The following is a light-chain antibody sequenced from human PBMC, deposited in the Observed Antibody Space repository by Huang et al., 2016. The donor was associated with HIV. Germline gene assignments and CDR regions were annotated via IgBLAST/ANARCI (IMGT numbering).Light chain of an antibody. J-gene: IGKJ2*01. CDR3: QQSDSTSYT. Sequence: DIQMTQSPSSLSASVGNRVTISCRSSQSFRSSLNWYQQRPGKAPKLLIYAASSLQSGVPSRFSGSGSGTDFSLTINSLQPEDFATYYCQQSDSTSYTFGQGTKLEIK. CDR1: QSFRSS. V-gene: IGKV1-39*01. CDR2: AAS.